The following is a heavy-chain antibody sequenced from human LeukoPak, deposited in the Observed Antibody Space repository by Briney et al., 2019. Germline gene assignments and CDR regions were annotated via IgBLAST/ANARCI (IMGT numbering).Heavy chain of an antibody. V-gene: IGHV1-24*01. Sequence: ASVKVSCKVSGYTLTELSMHWVRQAPGKGLEWMRGFDPEDGETIYAQKFQGRVTMTEDTSTDTAYMELSSLRSEDTAVYYCATDPSTYYDSSGYWKFWGQGTLVTVSS. D-gene: IGHD3-22*01. J-gene: IGHJ1*01. CDR1: GYTLTELS. CDR2: FDPEDGET. CDR3: ATDPSTYYDSSGYWKF.